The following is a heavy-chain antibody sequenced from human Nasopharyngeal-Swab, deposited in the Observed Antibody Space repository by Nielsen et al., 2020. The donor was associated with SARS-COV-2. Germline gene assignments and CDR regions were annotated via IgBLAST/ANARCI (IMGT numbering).Heavy chain of an antibody. Sequence: SETLSLTCSVSGGSISNYYWSWIRQPPGKGLQWIGYIYYSGSTNYNPSLKSRVTISVDTSKNQFSLKLSSVTAADTAVYYCARGMSGSKFDYWGQGTLVTVSS. CDR3: ARGMSGSKFDY. D-gene: IGHD1-26*01. J-gene: IGHJ4*02. CDR2: IYYSGST. V-gene: IGHV4-59*01. CDR1: GGSISNYY.